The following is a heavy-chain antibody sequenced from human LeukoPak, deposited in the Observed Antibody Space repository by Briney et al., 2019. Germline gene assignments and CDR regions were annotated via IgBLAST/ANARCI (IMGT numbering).Heavy chain of an antibody. V-gene: IGHV3-23*01. CDR1: GFTFSSYA. CDR2: ISGSGGYT. D-gene: IGHD2-15*01. Sequence: GGSLRLSCAASGFTFSSYAMSWVRQAPGKGLEWVSAISGSGGYTYYADSVKGRFTISRDNSKNTLYLQLNSLRAEDTAVYYCAKDNGPRLYCGGGSCYLTFDYWGQGTLVTVSS. CDR3: AKDNGPRLYCGGGSCYLTFDY. J-gene: IGHJ4*02.